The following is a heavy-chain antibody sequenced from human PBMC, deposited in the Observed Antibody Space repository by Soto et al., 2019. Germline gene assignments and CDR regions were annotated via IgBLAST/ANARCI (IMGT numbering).Heavy chain of an antibody. CDR1: RFTFRNNG. CDR2: ISYDGNNK. D-gene: IGHD3-22*01. J-gene: IGHJ6*02. V-gene: IGHV3-30*18. CDR3: AKGGSGNYLTYYYYYGMDV. Sequence: QVQLVESGGGVVQPGRSLRLSCEASRFTFRNNGMHWVRQVPGKGLEWVAVISYDGNNKYYADSVKGIFTISRDISKNTVYLQMNNLRTEDTAMYYCAKGGSGNYLTYYYYYGMDVWGLGTTVTVSS.